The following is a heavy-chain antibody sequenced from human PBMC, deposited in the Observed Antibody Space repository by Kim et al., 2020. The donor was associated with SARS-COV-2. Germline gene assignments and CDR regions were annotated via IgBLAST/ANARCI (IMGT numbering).Heavy chain of an antibody. D-gene: IGHD5-18*01. CDR3: TRIRKQDTARDYHHYYGMDV. Sequence: GGSLRLSCLASGFSTDDYSMSWFRQAPGKGLEWVGFIRKKAEGGTPQYAAAVQGRFSISRDESQSIAHLQMNSLKTEDTAVYYCTRIRKQDTARDYHHYYGMDVWGQGTTVIVSS. CDR1: GFSTDDYS. CDR2: IRKKAEGGTP. J-gene: IGHJ6*02. V-gene: IGHV3-49*03.